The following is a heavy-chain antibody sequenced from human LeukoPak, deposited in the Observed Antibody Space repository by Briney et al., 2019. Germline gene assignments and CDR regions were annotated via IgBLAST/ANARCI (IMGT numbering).Heavy chain of an antibody. CDR1: GGSITSYY. CDR2: IYYSGST. V-gene: IGHV4-59*01. D-gene: IGHD6-19*01. J-gene: IGHJ4*02. CDR3: ARVAIAVSGWNFDY. Sequence: SETLSPTCTVSGGSITSYYWSWIRQPPGKGLEWIGYIYYSGSTNYNPSLKSRVTISVDTSKNQFSLKLSSVTAADTAVYYCARVAIAVSGWNFDYWGQGTLVTVSS.